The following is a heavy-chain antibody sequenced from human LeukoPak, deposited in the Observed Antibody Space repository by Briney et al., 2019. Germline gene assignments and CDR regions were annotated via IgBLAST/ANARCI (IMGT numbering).Heavy chain of an antibody. CDR1: GYTFTSYA. CDR3: ARVQEQLAYDDAFDI. J-gene: IGHJ3*02. CDR2: IIPIFVTA. Sequence: ASVKVSCKASGYTFTSYAISWVRQAPGQGVEWRGEIIPIFVTANYAQKFQGRVTITADKSTSTDYMELSSLRSEHTAVYYCARVQEQLAYDDAFDIWGQGTMVTVSS. D-gene: IGHD6-6*01. V-gene: IGHV1-69*06.